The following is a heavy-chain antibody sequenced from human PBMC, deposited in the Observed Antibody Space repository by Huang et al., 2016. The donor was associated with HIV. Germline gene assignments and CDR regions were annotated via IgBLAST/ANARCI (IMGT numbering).Heavy chain of an antibody. V-gene: IGHV3-74*01. J-gene: IGHJ4*02. CDR3: ARGGVMLDY. D-gene: IGHD1-26*01. Sequence: EVQLVESGGGLVQPGGSLSLSCAASGITFSRYWMPWVSQAPGKGMVWVSSINRDGSSTSYADSVKGRFTICIDNAKNTRYLKMNSLRAEDTAVYYCARGGVMLDYWGQGTLVTVSS. CDR2: INRDGSST. CDR1: GITFSRYW.